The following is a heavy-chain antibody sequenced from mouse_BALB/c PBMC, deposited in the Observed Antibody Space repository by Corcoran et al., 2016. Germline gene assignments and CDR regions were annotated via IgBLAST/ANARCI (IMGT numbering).Heavy chain of an antibody. CDR2: INPYNGAT. CDR3: ARSLYGNGAMDY. J-gene: IGHJ4*01. D-gene: IGHD2-1*01. CDR1: GYSFTGYY. Sequence: EVQLQQSGPELVKPGASVKISCKASGYSFTGYYMHWVKQSHVMSLEWIGRINPYNGATSYNQNFKDKASLTVDKSSSTAYMELHSLTSEDSAVYYCARSLYGNGAMDYWGQGTSVTVSS. V-gene: IGHV1-26*01.